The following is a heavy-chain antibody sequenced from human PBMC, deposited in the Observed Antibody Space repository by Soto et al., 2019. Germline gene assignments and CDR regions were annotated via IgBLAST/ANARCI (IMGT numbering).Heavy chain of an antibody. CDR1: GGSISSYY. Sequence: SETLSLTCSVSGGSISSYYWSWIRQPPGKGLEWIGYIYYSGSTNYNPSLKSRVTISVDTSKNQFSLKMSSVTAADTAVYYCARFETRYYFDYWGQGTLVTVSS. CDR3: ARFETRYYFDY. D-gene: IGHD6-6*01. J-gene: IGHJ4*02. CDR2: IYYSGST. V-gene: IGHV4-59*01.